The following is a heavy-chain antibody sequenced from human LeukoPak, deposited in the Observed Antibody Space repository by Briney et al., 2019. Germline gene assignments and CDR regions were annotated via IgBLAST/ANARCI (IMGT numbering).Heavy chain of an antibody. CDR1: GGSISSYY. V-gene: IGHV4-59*01. CDR3: ARARGDAFDI. D-gene: IGHD3-10*01. CDR2: IYYSGST. J-gene: IGHJ3*02. Sequence: SETLSLTCTVSGGSISSYYWSWIRQPPGKGLEWIGYIYYSGSTNYNPSLKSRVTISVDTSKNQFSLKLSSVTAVDTAVYYCARARGDAFDIWGQGTMVTVSS.